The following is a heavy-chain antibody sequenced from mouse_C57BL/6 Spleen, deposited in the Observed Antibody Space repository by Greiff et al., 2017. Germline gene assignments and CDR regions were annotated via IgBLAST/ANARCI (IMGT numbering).Heavy chain of an antibody. Sequence: EVMLVESGPGMVKPSQSLSLTCTVTGYSITSGYDWHWIRHFPGNKLEWMGYISYSGSTNYNPSLKSRISITHDTSKNHFFLKLNSVTTEDTATYYCARGDYSNPYAMDYWGQGTSVTVSS. CDR1: GYSITSGYD. J-gene: IGHJ4*01. V-gene: IGHV3-1*01. CDR3: ARGDYSNPYAMDY. CDR2: ISYSGST. D-gene: IGHD2-5*01.